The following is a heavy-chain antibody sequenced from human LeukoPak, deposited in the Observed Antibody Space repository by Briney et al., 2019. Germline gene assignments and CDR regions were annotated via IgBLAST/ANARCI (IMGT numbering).Heavy chain of an antibody. CDR2: ISGSGGST. V-gene: IGHV3-23*01. CDR3: AKMMTTVTTFDY. D-gene: IGHD4-11*01. CDR1: GFTFSSYS. Sequence: GGSLRLSCAASGFTFSSYSMNWVRQAPGKGLEWVSAISGSGGSTYYADSVKGRFTISRDNSKNTLYLQMNSLRAEDTAVYYCAKMMTTVTTFDYWGQGTLVTVSS. J-gene: IGHJ4*02.